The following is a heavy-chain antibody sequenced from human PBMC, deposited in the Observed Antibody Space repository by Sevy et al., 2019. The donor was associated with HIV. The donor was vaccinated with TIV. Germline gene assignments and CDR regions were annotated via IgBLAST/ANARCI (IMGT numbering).Heavy chain of an antibody. CDR2: IYYSGST. Sequence: SETLSLTCTVSGGSVSSGSCYWSWIRQPPGKGLEWIGYIYYSGSTNYNPSLKSRVTISVDTSKNQFSLKLSSVTAADTAVYYCARVRKAARLIDYWGQGTLVTVSS. CDR3: ARVRKAARLIDY. CDR1: GGSVSSGSCY. V-gene: IGHV4-61*01. J-gene: IGHJ4*02. D-gene: IGHD6-6*01.